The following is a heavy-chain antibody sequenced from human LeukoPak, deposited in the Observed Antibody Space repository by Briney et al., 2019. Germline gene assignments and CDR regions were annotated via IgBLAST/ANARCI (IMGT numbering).Heavy chain of an antibody. Sequence: GGSLRLSCAVSGMTLFPYAINWVRQTPGKGLEWLSSINGDSTSIHYADSLKGRFTISRDNAKKSVYLQMNSLRAEDTAVYYCARRPGIAAAGTGYFDYWGQGTLVTVSS. J-gene: IGHJ4*02. CDR3: ARRPGIAAAGTGYFDY. CDR2: INGDSTSI. CDR1: GMTLFPYA. V-gene: IGHV3-21*01. D-gene: IGHD6-13*01.